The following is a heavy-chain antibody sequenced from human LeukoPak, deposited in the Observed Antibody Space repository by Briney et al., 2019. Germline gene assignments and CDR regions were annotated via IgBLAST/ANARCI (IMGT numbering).Heavy chain of an antibody. V-gene: IGHV3-30-3*01. D-gene: IGHD6-19*01. CDR1: GFTFSSYA. CDR2: ISYDGSNK. CDR3: ARVESSRRAFDI. J-gene: IGHJ3*02. Sequence: PGGSLRLSCAASGFTFSSYAMHWVRQAPGKGLEWVAVISYDGSNKYDADSVKGRFTFSRDNSKSPLYLQMNSLRAEDTAVYYCARVESSRRAFDIWGQGTMVTVSS.